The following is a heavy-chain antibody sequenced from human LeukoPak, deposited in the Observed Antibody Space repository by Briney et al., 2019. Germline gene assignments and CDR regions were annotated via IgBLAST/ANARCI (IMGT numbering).Heavy chain of an antibody. Sequence: ASVKVSCKASGYTFTSYDINWVRQAPGQGLEWMGWISAYNGNTNYAQKLQGRVTMSTDTSTSTAYMELRSLRSDDTAVYYCARVDTAMVMSLDYWGQGTLVTVSS. CDR2: ISAYNGNT. J-gene: IGHJ4*02. CDR3: ARVDTAMVMSLDY. V-gene: IGHV1-18*01. CDR1: GYTFTSYD. D-gene: IGHD5-18*01.